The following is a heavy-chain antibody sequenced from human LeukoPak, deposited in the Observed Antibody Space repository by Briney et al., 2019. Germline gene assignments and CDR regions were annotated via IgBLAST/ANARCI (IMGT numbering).Heavy chain of an antibody. CDR3: ARERVDTGFDY. Sequence: PGGSLRLSCAASGFTFSSYAMSWVRQAPEKGLEWVSAISASGGSTYHADSVKGRFTISRDNSKNTVNLQMNSLRAEDTAVYYCARERVDTGFDYWGQGTLVTVSS. CDR1: GFTFSSYA. J-gene: IGHJ4*02. D-gene: IGHD5-18*01. V-gene: IGHV3-23*01. CDR2: ISASGGST.